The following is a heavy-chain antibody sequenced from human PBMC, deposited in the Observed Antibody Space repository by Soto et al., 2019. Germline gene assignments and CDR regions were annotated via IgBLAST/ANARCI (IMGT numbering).Heavy chain of an antibody. CDR2: ISGSGGST. CDR1: GFTFSSYA. V-gene: IGHV3-23*01. Sequence: EVQLLESGGGLVQPGGSLRLSCAASGFTFSSYAMSWVRQAPGKGLEWVSAISGSGGSTYYADSVKCRFTISRDNSKYTLHLQMNSLRAEDTAVYYCAKDSSGPEQLVIKTFDYWGQGTLVTVSS. D-gene: IGHD6-13*01. CDR3: AKDSSGPEQLVIKTFDY. J-gene: IGHJ4*02.